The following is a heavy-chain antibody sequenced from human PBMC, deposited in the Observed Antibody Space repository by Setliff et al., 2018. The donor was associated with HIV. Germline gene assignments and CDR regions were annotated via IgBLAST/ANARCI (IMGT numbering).Heavy chain of an antibody. Sequence: SETLSLTCTVSGGSISGYYWSWIRQPAGKRLEWIGRIYSNGNTNYNPSLKGRVTMSVSTSKNQFSLNLSSATAADTAVYYCTTVVPAAIPYFDYWGQGALVTVSS. CDR3: TTVVPAAIPYFDY. CDR1: GGSISGYY. J-gene: IGHJ4*02. V-gene: IGHV4-4*07. CDR2: IYSNGNT. D-gene: IGHD2-2*01.